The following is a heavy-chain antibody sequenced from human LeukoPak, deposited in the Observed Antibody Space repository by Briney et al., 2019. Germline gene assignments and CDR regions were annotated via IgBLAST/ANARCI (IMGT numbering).Heavy chain of an antibody. J-gene: IGHJ4*02. D-gene: IGHD3-10*01. Sequence: GRSLRLSCAASGFTFDDYAMHWVRQAPGKGLEWVSGISWNSGSIGYADSVKGRFTISRDNAKNSLYLQMNSLRAEDTALYYCAKDITRLLWFGELSDWGQGTLVTVSS. V-gene: IGHV3-9*01. CDR3: AKDITRLLWFGELSD. CDR2: ISWNSGSI. CDR1: GFTFDDYA.